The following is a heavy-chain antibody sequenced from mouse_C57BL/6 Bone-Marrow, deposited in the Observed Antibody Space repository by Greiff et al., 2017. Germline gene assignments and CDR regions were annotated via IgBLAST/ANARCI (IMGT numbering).Heavy chain of an antibody. CDR3: TLNWDYFDY. J-gene: IGHJ2*01. CDR1: GFNIKDDY. Sequence: VQLQQSGAELVRPGASVKLSCTASGFNIKDDYMHWVKQRPEQGLEWIGWIDPENGDTEYASKFQGKATITADTSSNTAYLHLSSLTSEDTAVYYCTLNWDYFDYWGQGTTLTVSS. D-gene: IGHD4-1*02. V-gene: IGHV14-4*01. CDR2: IDPENGDT.